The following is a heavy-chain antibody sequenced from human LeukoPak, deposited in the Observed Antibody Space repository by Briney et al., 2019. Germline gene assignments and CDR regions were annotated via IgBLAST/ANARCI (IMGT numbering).Heavy chain of an antibody. V-gene: IGHV3-23*01. CDR2: IYESGQTT. CDR3: AKDYRIGYSDHFDY. J-gene: IGHJ4*02. CDR1: GFPFSSHA. Sequence: GGSLRLSCVASGFPFSSHAMSWVRQAPEKGLEWVSGIYESGQTTHYADSVKGRFSISRDNSKNTLYLQMDSLRGEDTAIYYCAKDYRIGYSDHFDYWGQGALVTVSS. D-gene: IGHD2-21*01.